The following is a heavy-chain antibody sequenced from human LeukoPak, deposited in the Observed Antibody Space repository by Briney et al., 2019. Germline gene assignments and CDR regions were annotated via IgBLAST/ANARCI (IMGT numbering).Heavy chain of an antibody. Sequence: SETLSLTCTVSGGSISSGDYYWSWIRQPPGKGLEWIGYIYYSGSTYYNPSLKSRVTISVDTSKNQSSLKLSSVTAADMAVYYCASEGGITMVRGVINYWGQGTLVTVSS. CDR2: IYYSGST. CDR3: ASEGGITMVRGVINY. CDR1: GGSISSGDYY. V-gene: IGHV4-30-4*01. J-gene: IGHJ4*02. D-gene: IGHD3-10*01.